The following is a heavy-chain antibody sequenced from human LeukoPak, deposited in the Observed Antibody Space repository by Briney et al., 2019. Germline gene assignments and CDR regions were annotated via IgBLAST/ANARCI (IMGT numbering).Heavy chain of an antibody. Sequence: GGSLRLSCAASEFSVGSNYMTWVRQAPGKGLEWVSYISSSSSTIYYADSVKGRFTISRDNAKNSLYLQMNSLRAEDTAVYYCARGVRGVIMDFDAFDIWGQGTMVTVSS. D-gene: IGHD3-10*01. CDR2: ISSSSSTI. J-gene: IGHJ3*02. CDR1: EFSVGSNY. V-gene: IGHV3-48*01. CDR3: ARGVRGVIMDFDAFDI.